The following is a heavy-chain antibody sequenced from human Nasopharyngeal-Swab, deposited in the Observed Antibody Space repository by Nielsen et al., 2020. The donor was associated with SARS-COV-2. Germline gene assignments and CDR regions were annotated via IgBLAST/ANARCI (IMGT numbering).Heavy chain of an antibody. CDR3: ARVTPRRNGATFSIDY. J-gene: IGHJ4*02. Sequence: SETLSLTCAVYGGSFSGYYWSWIRQPPGKGLEWIGEINHSGSTNYNPSLKSRVTISVDTSKNQSSLKLSSVTAADTAVYYCARVTPRRNGATFSIDYWGQGTLVTVSS. V-gene: IGHV4-34*01. CDR2: INHSGST. CDR1: GGSFSGYY. D-gene: IGHD1-26*01.